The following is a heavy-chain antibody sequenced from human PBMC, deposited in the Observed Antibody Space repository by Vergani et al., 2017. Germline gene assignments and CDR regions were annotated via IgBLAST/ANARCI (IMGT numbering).Heavy chain of an antibody. CDR3: ARQLNEVFVRRTYYYYGMDV. V-gene: IGHV1-69*06. CDR1: GGTFSSYA. J-gene: IGHJ6*02. Sequence: QVQLVQSGAEVKKPGSSVKVSCKASGGTFSSYAISWVRQAPGQGLEWMGGSIPIFGTANYAQKFQGRVTRTRDTAISTAYMELSRLRSDDTAVYYCARQLNEVFVRRTYYYYGMDVWGQGTTVTVSS. CDR2: SIPIFGTA.